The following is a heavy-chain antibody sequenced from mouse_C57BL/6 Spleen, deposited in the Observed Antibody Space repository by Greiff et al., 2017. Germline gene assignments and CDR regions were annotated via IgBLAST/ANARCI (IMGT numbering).Heavy chain of an antibody. CDR2: IWWDDDK. J-gene: IGHJ1*03. Sequence: VMLVESGPGILQPSQTLSLTCSFSGFSLSTFGMGVGWIRQPSGKGLEWLAHIWWDDDKYYNPALKSRLTISKDTSKNQVFLKIANVDTADTATYYCARIHLYGNFWYFDVWGTGTTVTVSS. CDR3: ARIHLYGNFWYFDV. CDR1: GFSLSTFGMG. D-gene: IGHD2-1*01. V-gene: IGHV8-8*01.